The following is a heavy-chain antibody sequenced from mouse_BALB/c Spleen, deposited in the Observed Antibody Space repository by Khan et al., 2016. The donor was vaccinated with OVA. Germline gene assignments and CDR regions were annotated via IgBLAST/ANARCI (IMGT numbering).Heavy chain of an antibody. V-gene: IGHV1S81*02. D-gene: IGHD2-2*01. CDR3: KSTGYGYFAY. Sequence: QVRLQQSGAELVKPGASVRLSCKASGYTFTSYYLYWVKQRPGQGLEWIGDINPSNGGTNFHEKFKSKATLTVDKSSSTAYMQLNSLTSEDSAGSCCKSTGYGYFAYGGQGTLVTVSA. J-gene: IGHJ3*01. CDR1: GYTFTSYY. CDR2: INPSNGGT.